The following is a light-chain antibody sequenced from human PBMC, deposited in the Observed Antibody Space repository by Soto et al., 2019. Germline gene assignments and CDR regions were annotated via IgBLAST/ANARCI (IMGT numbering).Light chain of an antibody. J-gene: IGLJ3*02. CDR3: ALWDDSLNGPV. V-gene: IGLV1-44*01. CDR2: RSS. Sequence: QSVLTQPPSASGTPGQRITISCSGSSSNIGPHSVNWYQQLPGTAPKLLIYRSSQRPSGVPDRFSGSESGTSASLAISGLQSGDEADYYCALWDDSLNGPVFGGGTKLTVL. CDR1: SSNIGPHS.